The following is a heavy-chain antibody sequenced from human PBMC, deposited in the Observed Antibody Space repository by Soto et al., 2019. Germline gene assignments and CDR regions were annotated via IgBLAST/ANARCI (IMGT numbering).Heavy chain of an antibody. CDR1: GFTFSSYA. Sequence: QVQLVESGGGVVQPGRSLRLSCAASGFTFSSYAMHWVRQAPGKGLEWVAVISYDGSNKYYADPVKGRFTISRDNSKNTLYLQMNSLRAEDTAVYYCASNHSWFGIRESLDYWGQGTLVTVSS. D-gene: IGHD3-10*01. J-gene: IGHJ4*02. V-gene: IGHV3-30-3*01. CDR3: ASNHSWFGIRESLDY. CDR2: ISYDGSNK.